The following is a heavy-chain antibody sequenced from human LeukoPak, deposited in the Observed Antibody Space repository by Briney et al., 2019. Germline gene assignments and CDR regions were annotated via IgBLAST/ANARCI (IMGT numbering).Heavy chain of an antibody. V-gene: IGHV3-21*01. Sequence: GGSLRLSCAASGFTFSSYSMNWVRQAPGKGLEWVSSISSSSYIYYADSVKGRFTISRDNAKNSLYLQMSSLRAEDTAVYYCAREPRSRWLDYWGQGTLVTVSS. J-gene: IGHJ4*02. CDR1: GFTFSSYS. D-gene: IGHD5-24*01. CDR3: AREPRSRWLDY. CDR2: ISSSSYI.